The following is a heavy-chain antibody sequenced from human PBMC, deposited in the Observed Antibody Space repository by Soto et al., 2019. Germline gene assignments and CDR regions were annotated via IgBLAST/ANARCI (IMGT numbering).Heavy chain of an antibody. CDR2: ISHSGSST. V-gene: IGHV3-23*01. D-gene: IGHD3-10*01. Sequence: EVQLLESGGGLVQPGGSLRLSCAASGVTFTNFAMNWVRQAPGKGLEWVAGISHSGSSTYYADSVKGRFTVSRDNSMDTLYLQLNSLRADDTAVYYCAKGSWVHRGSEGGNWLDPWGQGTLVTVSS. CDR1: GVTFTNFA. CDR3: AKGSWVHRGSEGGNWLDP. J-gene: IGHJ5*02.